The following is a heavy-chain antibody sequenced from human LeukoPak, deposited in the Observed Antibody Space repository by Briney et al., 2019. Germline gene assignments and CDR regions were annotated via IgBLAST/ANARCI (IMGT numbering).Heavy chain of an antibody. J-gene: IGHJ5*02. D-gene: IGHD2-15*01. V-gene: IGHV1-8*01. CDR3: ARDSHSVDTATPRGFDP. CDR2: MNPNSGNT. Sequence: ASVKVSCKASGYTFTSYDINWVRQATGQGREWMGGMNPNSGNTGYAQKFQGRLTMTTNTSISTAYMELSSLRSEDTAVYYCARDSHSVDTATPRGFDPWGQGTLVTVSS. CDR1: GYTFTSYD.